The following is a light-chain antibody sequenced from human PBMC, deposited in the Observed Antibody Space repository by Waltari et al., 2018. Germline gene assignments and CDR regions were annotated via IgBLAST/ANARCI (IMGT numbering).Light chain of an antibody. CDR2: GTS. V-gene: IGKV3-20*01. Sequence: EFVLTRPPGPRSFFPGEKATLSCRASQSLSSSYLAWYQQKPGQAPRLLIYGTSSRATGIPDRFSGSGSGTDFTLTISRLEPEDFAVYFCQQYGRLITFGQGTRLEIK. CDR3: QQYGRLIT. CDR1: QSLSSSY. J-gene: IGKJ5*01.